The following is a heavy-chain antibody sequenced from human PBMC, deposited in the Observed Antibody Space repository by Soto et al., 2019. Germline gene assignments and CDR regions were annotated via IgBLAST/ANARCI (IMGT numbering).Heavy chain of an antibody. CDR2: IYSGGST. Sequence: GGSLRLSCAASGFTVSSNYMSWVRQAPGKGLEWVSVIYSGGSTYYEDSVKVRFTISRKNSKKTLYLQMNSLRAEDTAVYYCARTYCGGDCRANDAFDIWGQGTMVTVSS. CDR1: GFTVSSNY. J-gene: IGHJ3*02. CDR3: ARTYCGGDCRANDAFDI. V-gene: IGHV3-53*04. D-gene: IGHD2-21*01.